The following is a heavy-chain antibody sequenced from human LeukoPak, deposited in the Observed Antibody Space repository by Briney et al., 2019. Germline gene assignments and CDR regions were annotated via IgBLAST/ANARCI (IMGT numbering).Heavy chain of an antibody. CDR2: ISSSGSTI. D-gene: IGHD3-9*01. V-gene: IGHV3-48*03. CDR1: GFTFSSYE. Sequence: GGSLRLSCAASGFTFSSYEMNWVRQAPGKGLEWVSYISSSGSTIYYAGSVKGRFTISRDNAKNSLYLQMNSLRAEDTAVYYCARDRYFDWLFDYWGQGTLVTVSS. CDR3: ARDRYFDWLFDY. J-gene: IGHJ4*02.